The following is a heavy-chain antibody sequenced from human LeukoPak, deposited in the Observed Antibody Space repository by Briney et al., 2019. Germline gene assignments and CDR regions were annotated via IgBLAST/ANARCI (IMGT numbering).Heavy chain of an antibody. CDR1: GFTFSSYG. CDR3: GKDRLGYASGGYYNPDFDE. Sequence: GGSLRLSCAASGFTFSSYGMHWVRQAPGKGLEWVAVISYEGSNKYYAHSVKGRVTISREKSKNTLYLQKNTVRAQDTRLYISGKDRLGYASGGYYNPDFDEWGEGSLATVS. D-gene: IGHD3-10*01. CDR2: ISYEGSNK. J-gene: IGHJ4*02. V-gene: IGHV3-30*18.